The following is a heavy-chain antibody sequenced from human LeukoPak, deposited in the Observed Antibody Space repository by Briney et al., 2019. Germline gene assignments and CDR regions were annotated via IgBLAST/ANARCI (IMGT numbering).Heavy chain of an antibody. CDR3: ARDRRDYSSSSPLLQH. CDR2: INPSGGST. J-gene: IGHJ1*01. V-gene: IGHV1-46*01. D-gene: IGHD6-13*01. Sequence: ASVKVSCKASGYTFTSYYMHWVRRAPGQGLEWMGIINPSGGSTSYAQKFQGRVTMTRDTSTSTVYMELSSLRSEDTAVYYCARDRRDYSSSSPLLQHWGQGTLVTVSS. CDR1: GYTFTSYY.